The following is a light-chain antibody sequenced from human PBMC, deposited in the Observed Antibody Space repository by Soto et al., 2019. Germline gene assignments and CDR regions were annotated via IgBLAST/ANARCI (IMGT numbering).Light chain of an antibody. CDR2: KAS. J-gene: IGKJ2*01. CDR3: QQYNSYPYT. Sequence: DIQMTQSPSTLSASVGDRVTITCRASQSISSWLAWYQQKPGKAPKLLIYKASSLESGVPSRFSGSGSGTEFTLTITSLQPDDFATYYCQQYNSYPYTFGQGTKLEIK. CDR1: QSISSW. V-gene: IGKV1-5*03.